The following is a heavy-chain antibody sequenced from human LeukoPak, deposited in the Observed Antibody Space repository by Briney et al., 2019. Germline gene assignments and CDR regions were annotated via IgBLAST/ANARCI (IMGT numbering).Heavy chain of an antibody. CDR3: AKGFRYYDSSGYPH. CDR1: GFTFSSYS. V-gene: IGHV3-23*01. CDR2: ISGSGGST. D-gene: IGHD3-22*01. J-gene: IGHJ4*02. Sequence: GGSLRLSCAASGFTFSSYSMSWVRQAPGKGLEWVSAISGSGGSTYYADSVKGRFTISRDNSKNTLYLQMNSLRAEDTAVYYCAKGFRYYDSSGYPHWGQGTLVTVSS.